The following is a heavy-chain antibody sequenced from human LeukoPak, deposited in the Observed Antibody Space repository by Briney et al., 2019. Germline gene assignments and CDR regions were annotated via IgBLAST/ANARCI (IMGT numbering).Heavy chain of an antibody. CDR1: GYRFTNYW. D-gene: IGHD6-19*01. V-gene: IGHV5-51*01. Sequence: GESLKISCKGSGYRFTNYWIAWVRQMPRKGLEWMGIINPADGYTRYSPSFQGQVTISTDPSIFTAYLQWSSLRASDTAIYYCARPHDTGVGASGSGWSYFDFWGQGALITVSS. CDR3: ARPHDTGVGASGSGWSYFDF. CDR2: INPADGYT. J-gene: IGHJ4*02.